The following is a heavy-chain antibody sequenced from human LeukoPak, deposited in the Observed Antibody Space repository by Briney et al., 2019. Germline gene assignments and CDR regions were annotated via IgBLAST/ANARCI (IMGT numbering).Heavy chain of an antibody. CDR3: VRDGGVSGYDLLDY. J-gene: IGHJ4*02. CDR1: GFTFRNYW. CDR2: INQDGSEE. V-gene: IGHV3-7*01. Sequence: GGSLRLFCAASGFTFRNYWMTWVPEAPGKGLEWGAHINQDGSEEHYMDSVKARFTISRDDAKNSLSLQMNSLRVEDTAVYYCVRDGGVSGYDLLDYWGQGTLVTVSS. D-gene: IGHD5-12*01.